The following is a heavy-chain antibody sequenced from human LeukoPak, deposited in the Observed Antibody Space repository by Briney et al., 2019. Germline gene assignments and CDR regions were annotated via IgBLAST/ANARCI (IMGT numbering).Heavy chain of an antibody. Sequence: ASVKVSCKASGYTFTSYYMHWVRQAPGQGLEWMGIINPSGGSTSYAQKFQGRVTMTRDTSTSTVYMELSSLRSEDTAVYYCAKQGRDWLRDYYYYMDVWGKGTTVTISS. J-gene: IGHJ6*03. V-gene: IGHV1-46*01. CDR1: GYTFTSYY. CDR3: AKQGRDWLRDYYYYMDV. CDR2: INPSGGST. D-gene: IGHD3-9*01.